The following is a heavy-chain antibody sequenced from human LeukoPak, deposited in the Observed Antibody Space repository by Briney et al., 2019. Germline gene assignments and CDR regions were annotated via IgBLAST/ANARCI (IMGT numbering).Heavy chain of an antibody. Sequence: GGSLRLSCAASGFTVSSNYMSWVRQAPGKGLEWVSVIYSGGSTYYADSVKGRFTISRDNSKNTLYLQMNSLRAEDTAVYYCARERGKIRSELFRTPKTNWFDPWGQGTLVTVSS. CDR1: GFTVSSNY. CDR2: IYSGGST. V-gene: IGHV3-66*01. J-gene: IGHJ5*02. CDR3: ARERGKIRSELFRTPKTNWFDP. D-gene: IGHD3/OR15-3a*01.